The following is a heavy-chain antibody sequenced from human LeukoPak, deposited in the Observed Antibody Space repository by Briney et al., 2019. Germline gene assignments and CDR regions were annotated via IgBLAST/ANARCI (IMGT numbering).Heavy chain of an antibody. Sequence: ASVKVSCKASGYTFTSYAMHWVRQAPGQRLEWMGWINAGNGNTKYSQEFQGRVTITRDTSASTAYMELSSLRSEDTAVYYCARAALPYYDSSGYYYAGFDYWGQGTLVTVSS. V-gene: IGHV1-3*03. CDR2: INAGNGNT. J-gene: IGHJ4*02. CDR1: GYTFTSYA. D-gene: IGHD3-22*01. CDR3: ARAALPYYDSSGYYYAGFDY.